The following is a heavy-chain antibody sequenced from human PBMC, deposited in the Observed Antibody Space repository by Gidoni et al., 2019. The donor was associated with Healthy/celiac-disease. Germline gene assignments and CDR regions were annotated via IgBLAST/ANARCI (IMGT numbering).Heavy chain of an antibody. D-gene: IGHD3-22*01. CDR1: GFTFSSYG. J-gene: IGHJ3*02. V-gene: IGHV3-30*18. Sequence: QVQLVESGGGVVQPGRSLRLSCAASGFTFSSYGMHWVRQAPGKGLEWVAVISYDGSNKYYADSVKGRFTISRDNSKNTLYLQMNSLRAEDTAVYYCAKGARVVVVINDAFDIWGQGTMVTVSS. CDR3: AKGARVVVVINDAFDI. CDR2: ISYDGSNK.